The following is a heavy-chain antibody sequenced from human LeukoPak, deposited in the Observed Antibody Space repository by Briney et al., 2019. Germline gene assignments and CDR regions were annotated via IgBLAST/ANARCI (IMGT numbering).Heavy chain of an antibody. CDR1: GFTFSNYA. CDR3: AKSDGYNSPQKIDY. V-gene: IGHV3-23*01. Sequence: GGSRLSCAASGFTFSNYAMSWVRQAPGKGLEWVSSITGSGGGTYYADSVKGRFTISRDNSKNTLYLQMNSLRAEDTAVYYCAKSDGYNSPQKIDYWGQEPWSPSPQ. CDR2: ITGSGGGT. D-gene: IGHD5-24*01. J-gene: IGHJ4*01.